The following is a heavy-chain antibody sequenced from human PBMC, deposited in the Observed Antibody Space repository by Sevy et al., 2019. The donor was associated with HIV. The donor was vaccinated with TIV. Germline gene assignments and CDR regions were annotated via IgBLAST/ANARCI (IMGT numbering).Heavy chain of an antibody. CDR1: GFSISSDYY. CDR3: ARDYYGSGSYYEFVY. V-gene: IGHV4-38-2*02. CDR2: IYDGGST. Sequence: SGTLSLTCTVSGFSISSDYYWGGSRQPPGKGLEWIGSIYDGGSTYYNPSLKSRVTISIDTSKDQFSLKLSSVTAADTAVYYCARDYYGSGSYYEFVYWGQGTLVTVSS. D-gene: IGHD3-10*01. J-gene: IGHJ4*02.